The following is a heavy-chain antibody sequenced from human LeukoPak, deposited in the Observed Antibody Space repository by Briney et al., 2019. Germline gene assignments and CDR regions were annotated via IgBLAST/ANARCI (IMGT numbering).Heavy chain of an antibody. D-gene: IGHD3-22*01. Sequence: GGSLRLSCAASGFTFSSYGMHWVRQAPGKGLEWVAVIWYDGSNKYYADSAKGRFTISRDNSKNTLYLQMNSLRAEDTAVYYCARDPPSSSLYDSSGYPEAWGQGTLVTVSS. J-gene: IGHJ5*02. CDR1: GFTFSSYG. CDR2: IWYDGSNK. CDR3: ARDPPSSSLYDSSGYPEA. V-gene: IGHV3-33*01.